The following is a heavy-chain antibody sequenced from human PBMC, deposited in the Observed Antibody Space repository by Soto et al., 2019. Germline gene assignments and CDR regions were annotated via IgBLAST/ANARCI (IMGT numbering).Heavy chain of an antibody. CDR2: MNPNSGNT. CDR3: AREPNPEGRPKAFEI. CDR1: GYTFTRYD. J-gene: IGHJ3*02. Sequence: GSSVQASCKASGYTFTRYDINWVRQATGQGLEWMGWMNPNSGNTGYAQKFQGRVTMTRDTSLRTAYMELSRLRSEDTAVYYCAREPNPEGRPKAFEI. V-gene: IGHV1-8*01.